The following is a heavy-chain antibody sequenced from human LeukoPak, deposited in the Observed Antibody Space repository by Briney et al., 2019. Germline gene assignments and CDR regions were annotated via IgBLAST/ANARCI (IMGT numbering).Heavy chain of an antibody. CDR3: ARDLGGKGYYYSPDYYYYMDV. V-gene: IGHV4-59*01. CDR2: IYYSGST. CDR1: GGSISSYY. Sequence: SETLSLTCTVSGGSISSYYWSWIRQPPAKGLEWIGYIYYSGSTNYNPSLKSRVTISVDTSKNQFSLKLSSVTAADTAVYYCARDLGGKGYYYSPDYYYYMDVWGKGTTVTVSS. J-gene: IGHJ6*03. D-gene: IGHD3-22*01.